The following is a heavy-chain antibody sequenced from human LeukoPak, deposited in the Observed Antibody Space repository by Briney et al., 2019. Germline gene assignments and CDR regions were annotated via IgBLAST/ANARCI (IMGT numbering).Heavy chain of an antibody. CDR3: ARSPSNFWSGYPYYFDY. V-gene: IGHV1-46*01. Sequence: ASVKVSCKVSGYTLTELSMHWVRQAPGQGLEWMGIINPSGGSTSYAQKLQGRVTMTRDTSTSTVYMELSSLRSEDTAVYYCARSPSNFWSGYPYYFDYWGQGTLVTVSS. CDR1: GYTLTELS. D-gene: IGHD3-3*01. CDR2: INPSGGST. J-gene: IGHJ4*02.